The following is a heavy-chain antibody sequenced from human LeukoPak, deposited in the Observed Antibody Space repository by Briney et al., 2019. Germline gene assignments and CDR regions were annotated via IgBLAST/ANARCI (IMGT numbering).Heavy chain of an antibody. CDR3: ARRSSSGWSNFDY. Sequence: GESLKISCQGSGYRFTNWIAWVRQMPGKGLEWMGIIYPVDSDTRYSPSFQGQVTISADKSINTAYLQWSSLKASGTAMYYCARRSSSGWSNFDYWGQGTLVTVSS. V-gene: IGHV5-51*01. CDR2: IYPVDSDT. J-gene: IGHJ4*02. CDR1: GYRFTNW. D-gene: IGHD6-19*01.